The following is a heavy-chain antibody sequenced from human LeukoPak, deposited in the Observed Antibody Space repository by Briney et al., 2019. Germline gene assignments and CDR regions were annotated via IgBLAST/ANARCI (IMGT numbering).Heavy chain of an antibody. D-gene: IGHD6-13*01. CDR2: IYYSGST. CDR1: GGSISSYY. CDR3: AAAADFGYFDY. Sequence: PSETLSLTCTVSGGSISSYYWSWIRQPPGKGLEWIGYIYYSGSTNYNPSLKSRVTISVDTSKNQFSLKLSSVTAADTAVYYCAAAADFGYFDYWGQGTLVTVCS. J-gene: IGHJ4*02. V-gene: IGHV4-59*01.